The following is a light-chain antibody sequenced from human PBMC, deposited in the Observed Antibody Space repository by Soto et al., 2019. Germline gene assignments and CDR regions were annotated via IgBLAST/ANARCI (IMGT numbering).Light chain of an antibody. CDR3: QQYDNLRIT. V-gene: IGKV3-20*01. Sequence: EIVLTQSPGTLSLSPGERATLSCRASQSVSSSYLAWYQQKPGQAPRLLIYGASSRATGIPDRFSGSGSGTDFTLTISRLEPEDFAVYYCQQYDNLRITFGQGTRLEIK. J-gene: IGKJ5*01. CDR1: QSVSSSY. CDR2: GAS.